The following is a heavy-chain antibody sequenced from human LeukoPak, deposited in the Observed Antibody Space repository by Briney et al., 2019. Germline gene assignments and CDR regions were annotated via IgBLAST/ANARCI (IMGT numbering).Heavy chain of an antibody. V-gene: IGHV4-30-2*01. Sequence: SETLSLTCTVSGASISSGGYYWNWIRQPPGKGLECIGYISHSGSTSYNPSLKSRVTISVDRSKNQFSLKLSSVTAADTAVYYCARVRDCSGGSCNPLFDYWGQGTLVTVSS. CDR2: ISHSGST. D-gene: IGHD2-15*01. CDR1: GASISSGGYY. J-gene: IGHJ4*02. CDR3: ARVRDCSGGSCNPLFDY.